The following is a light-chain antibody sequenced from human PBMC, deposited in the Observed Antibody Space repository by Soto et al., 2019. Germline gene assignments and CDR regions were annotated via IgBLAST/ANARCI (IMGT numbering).Light chain of an antibody. Sequence: EIVMTQSPATLSVSPGGRATLSWSASQSISDTLAWYQQRPGQAPRLLIYSASSRAPAFPARFSGSGSGTDFTLTISSLQSEDSAVYYCQQYNNWPWTFGQGTKVDIK. CDR3: QQYNNWPWT. V-gene: IGKV3-15*01. CDR1: QSISDT. J-gene: IGKJ1*01. CDR2: SAS.